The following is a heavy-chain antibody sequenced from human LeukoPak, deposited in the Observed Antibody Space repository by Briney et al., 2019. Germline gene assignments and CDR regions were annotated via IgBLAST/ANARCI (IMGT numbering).Heavy chain of an antibody. J-gene: IGHJ4*02. Sequence: GGSLRLSCAASGFTFSGYAMSWVRQAPGKGLEWVSGIKGTGDGTYYADSVKGRFTISRDNSKNTLYLQMSSLRAEDTAVYYCAKRFRGSSGLYYFDSWGQGTLVTVSS. V-gene: IGHV3-23*01. CDR3: AKRFRGSSGLYYFDS. CDR2: IKGTGDGT. D-gene: IGHD6-13*01. CDR1: GFTFSGYA.